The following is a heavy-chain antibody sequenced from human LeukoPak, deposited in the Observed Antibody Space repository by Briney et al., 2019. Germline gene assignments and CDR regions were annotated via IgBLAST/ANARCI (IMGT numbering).Heavy chain of an antibody. Sequence: SETLSLTCTVSGGSISSYYWSWIRQPPGKGLEWIGYIYYSGSTNYNPSLKSRVTISVETSKNQFPLKLSSVTAADTAVYYCARVTGYMIEDYFDYWGQGTLVTVSS. J-gene: IGHJ4*02. V-gene: IGHV4-59*01. CDR2: IYYSGST. CDR1: GGSISSYY. D-gene: IGHD3-22*01. CDR3: ARVTGYMIEDYFDY.